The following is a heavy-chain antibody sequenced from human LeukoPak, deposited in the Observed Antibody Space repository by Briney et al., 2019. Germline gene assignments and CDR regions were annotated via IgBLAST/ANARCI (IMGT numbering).Heavy chain of an antibody. J-gene: IGHJ2*01. Sequence: SETLSLTCAVSGASISSGGYSWSWIRQPPGKGLEWIGYIYHSGSTYYNPSLKSRVTISVDRSKNQFSLKLSSVTAADTAFYFQAEDGIRYGYWYFDLWGRGTLVTVSS. CDR1: GASISSGGYS. V-gene: IGHV4-30-2*01. CDR3: AEDGIRYGYWYFDL. D-gene: IGHD3-9*01. CDR2: IYHSGST.